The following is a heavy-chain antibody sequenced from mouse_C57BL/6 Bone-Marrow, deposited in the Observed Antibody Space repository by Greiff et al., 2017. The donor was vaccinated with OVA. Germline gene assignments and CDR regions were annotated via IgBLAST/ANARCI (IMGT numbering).Heavy chain of an antibody. J-gene: IGHJ2*01. CDR2: IDPENGDT. V-gene: IGHV14-4*01. CDR1: GFNIKDDY. Sequence: EVQVVESGAELVRPGASVKLSCTASGFNIKDDYMHWVKQRPEQGLEWIGWIDPENGDTEYASKFQGKATITADTSSNTAYLQLSSLTSEDTSVYYCTTRGYSYYFDYWGQGTTLTVSS. CDR3: TTRGYSYYFDY. D-gene: IGHD2-3*01.